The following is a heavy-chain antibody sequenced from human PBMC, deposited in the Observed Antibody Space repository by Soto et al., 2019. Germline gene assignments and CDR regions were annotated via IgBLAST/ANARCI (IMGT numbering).Heavy chain of an antibody. D-gene: IGHD4-17*01. Sequence: SETLSLTCTVSGGSISSYYWSWIRQPPGKGLEWIGYIYYSGSTNYNPSLKSRVTISVDTSKNQFSLKLSSVTAADTAVYYCARRSVTSSPYYYYXMDGWGKGTTVTVSS. CDR1: GGSISSYY. CDR2: IYYSGST. CDR3: ARRSVTSSPYYYYXMDG. J-gene: IGHJ6*03. V-gene: IGHV4-59*08.